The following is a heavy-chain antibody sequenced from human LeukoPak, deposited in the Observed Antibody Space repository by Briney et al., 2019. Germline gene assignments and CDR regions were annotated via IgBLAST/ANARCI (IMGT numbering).Heavy chain of an antibody. CDR1: GGSFSHYY. Sequence: SETLSLTCAVYGGSFSHYYWSWIRQSQGMVLEWLGEINDSGTINYNPSLMSRVTISVDKSKNQFSLKLTSATAADTAVYYCARRWNYGRNYYIDVWGKGATVSVSS. CDR2: INDSGTI. V-gene: IGHV4-34*01. J-gene: IGHJ6*03. D-gene: IGHD1-7*01. CDR3: ARRWNYGRNYYIDV.